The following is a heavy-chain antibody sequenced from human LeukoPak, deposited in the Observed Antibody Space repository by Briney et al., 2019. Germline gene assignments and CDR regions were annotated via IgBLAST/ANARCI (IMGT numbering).Heavy chain of an antibody. CDR2: IYYSGSM. Sequence: PSETLSLTYTVSGGSISSYYWSWIRQPPGKGLEWIGYIYYSGSMNYNPSLKSRVTISVDTSKNQLSLKLNSVTAADTAVYYCARSRSGWYGYFDQWGQGTLVTVSS. CDR1: GGSISSYY. CDR3: ARSRSGWYGYFDQ. J-gene: IGHJ4*02. D-gene: IGHD6-19*01. V-gene: IGHV4-59*01.